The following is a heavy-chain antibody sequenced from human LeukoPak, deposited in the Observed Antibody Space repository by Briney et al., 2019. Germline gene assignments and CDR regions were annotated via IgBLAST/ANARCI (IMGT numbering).Heavy chain of an antibody. D-gene: IGHD3-3*01. CDR1: GGSISSSSYY. CDR2: IYYSGST. V-gene: IGHV4-39*07. CDR3: ATIFGVVIPPGYFDY. Sequence: MASETLSLTCAVSGGSISSSSYYWGWIRQPPGKGLEWIGSIYYSGSTYYNPSLKSRVTISVDTSKNQFSLKLSSVTAADTAVYYCATIFGVVIPPGYFDYWGQGTLVTVSS. J-gene: IGHJ4*02.